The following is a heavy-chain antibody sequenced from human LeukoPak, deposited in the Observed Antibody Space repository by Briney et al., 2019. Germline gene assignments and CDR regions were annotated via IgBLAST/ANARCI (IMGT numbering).Heavy chain of an antibody. D-gene: IGHD2-15*01. J-gene: IGHJ4*02. Sequence: GASVKVSCKASGYTFTGYGITWVRQAPGQGLEWMGWISAHNGNTNYAQKFQGRLTMTTDTSTNTAYMELRSLRPDDTAVYYCARDFFHGHCSGLTCFLLDYWGQGSLVTVSS. CDR1: GYTFTGYG. CDR3: ARDFFHGHCSGLTCFLLDY. CDR2: ISAHNGNT. V-gene: IGHV1-18*01.